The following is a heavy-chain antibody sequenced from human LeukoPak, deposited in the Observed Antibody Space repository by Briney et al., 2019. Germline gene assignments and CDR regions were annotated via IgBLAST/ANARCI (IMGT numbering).Heavy chain of an antibody. J-gene: IGHJ6*02. CDR1: EFTFSNYD. Sequence: GGSLSLSCAASEFTFSNYDMHWVRQAPGKGLEWVSAISGSGGSTYYADSVKGRFTISRDNSKNTLYLQMNSLRAEDTAVYYCAKVQISLVTSGGMDVWGQGTTVTVSS. CDR2: ISGSGGST. CDR3: AKVQISLVTSGGMDV. D-gene: IGHD3-9*01. V-gene: IGHV3-23*01.